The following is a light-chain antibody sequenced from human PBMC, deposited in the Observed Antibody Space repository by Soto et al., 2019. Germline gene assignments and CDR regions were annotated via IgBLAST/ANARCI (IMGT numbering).Light chain of an antibody. CDR2: AAS. CDR3: QQLNSYPRLGT. V-gene: IGKV1-9*01. J-gene: IGKJ5*01. CDR1: QGISSY. Sequence: IQLTQSPSSLSASVGDRVTITCRASQGISSYLAWYQQKPGKAPKLLIYAASTLQSGVPSRFSGSGSGTDFTLTISSLQPEDFATYYCQQLNSYPRLGTFGQGTRLAIK.